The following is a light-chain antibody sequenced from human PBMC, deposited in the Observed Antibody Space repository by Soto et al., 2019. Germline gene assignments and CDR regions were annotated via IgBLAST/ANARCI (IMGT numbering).Light chain of an antibody. V-gene: IGKV3-15*01. CDR3: QHYNNWPPWT. Sequence: EIVMTQSPATLSVSPGERTTLSCRASQSVSSNLACYQQKPGQAPRLLIYGASTRATGIPARFSGSGSGTEFSLTISSLQSEDFAICYCQHYNNWPPWTFGQGTKVEIK. CDR2: GAS. CDR1: QSVSSN. J-gene: IGKJ1*01.